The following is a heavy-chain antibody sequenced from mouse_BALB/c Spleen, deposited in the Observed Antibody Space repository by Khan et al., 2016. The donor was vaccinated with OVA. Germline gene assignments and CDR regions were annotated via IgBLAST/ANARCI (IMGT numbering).Heavy chain of an antibody. CDR2: ISSGGSYT. CDR3: ARVYFGYHDY. V-gene: IGHV5-9-3*01. D-gene: IGHD2-2*01. J-gene: IGHJ2*01. CDR1: GFTFSTSA. Sequence: EVELVESGGDLVKPGGSLKLSCAASGFTFSTSAMSWVRQTPEKRLEWVATISSGGSYTYYPDSVKGRFTISRDNAKNTLYLQMSSLRSEDTAIXFCARVYFGYHDYWGQGTTLTVCS.